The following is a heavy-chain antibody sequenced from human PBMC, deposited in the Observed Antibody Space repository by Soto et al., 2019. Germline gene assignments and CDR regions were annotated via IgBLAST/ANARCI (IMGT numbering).Heavy chain of an antibody. CDR3: SRDAQKWPVAAFDI. CDR1: GYTFVSYG. D-gene: IGHD6-19*01. J-gene: IGHJ3*02. V-gene: IGHV1-18*01. CDR2: ISPYNDNT. Sequence: QVQLVQSGAEVKEPGASVKVSCKASGYTFVSYGISWVRQAPGQGLEWMGWISPYNDNTKYAQKFQGRVTMTADTSTSTVYMELRSLRSDDTAVYYCSRDAQKWPVAAFDIWGQGTKVTVSS.